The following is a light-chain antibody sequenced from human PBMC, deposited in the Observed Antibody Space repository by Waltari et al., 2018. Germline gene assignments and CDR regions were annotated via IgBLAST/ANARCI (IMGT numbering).Light chain of an antibody. CDR1: KSVGRA. CDR3: QMYVRLPVT. Sequence: EIALTQTPGTLALSPGERATLSCRPSKSVGRALAWYRQKPGQSRRHLTYDAFSRAAGISDKFSGSGSGPGFSLTISRVEAEHFAGYFCQMYVRLPVTFGQATKGEVK. V-gene: IGKV3-20*01. CDR2: DAF. J-gene: IGKJ1*01.